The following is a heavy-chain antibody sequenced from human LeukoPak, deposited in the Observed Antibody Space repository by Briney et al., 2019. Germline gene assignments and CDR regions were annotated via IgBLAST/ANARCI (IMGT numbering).Heavy chain of an antibody. CDR2: IYYSGST. CDR1: GGSISSSSYY. V-gene: IGHV4-39*07. D-gene: IGHD1-7*01. Sequence: SETLSLTCTVSGGSISSSSYYWGWIRQPPGKGLEWIESIYYSGSTYYNPSLKSRVTISVDTSKNQFSLKLSSVTAADTAVYYCARGLYNWSYLDWFDPWGQGTLVTVSS. J-gene: IGHJ5*02. CDR3: ARGLYNWSYLDWFDP.